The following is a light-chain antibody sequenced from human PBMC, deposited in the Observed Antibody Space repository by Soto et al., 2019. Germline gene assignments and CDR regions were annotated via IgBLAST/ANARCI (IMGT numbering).Light chain of an antibody. J-gene: IGKJ3*01. V-gene: IGKV3D-20*02. CDR2: GAS. CDR3: QQRSDSVT. Sequence: IVLTQSPCTLSLSPGERATLSCRASQSVSSSFLAWYQQKPGQAPRLLIYGASTRATGIPARFSGSGSGTEFTLTISSLQSEDFAVYYCQQRSDSVTFGPGTKVDIK. CDR1: QSVSSSF.